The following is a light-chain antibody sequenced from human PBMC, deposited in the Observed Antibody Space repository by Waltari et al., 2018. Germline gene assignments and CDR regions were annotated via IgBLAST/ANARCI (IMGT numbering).Light chain of an antibody. CDR3: QHYVRLPAT. V-gene: IGKV3-20*01. J-gene: IGKJ1*01. CDR2: GAS. Sequence: EIVLTQSPGTLSLSPGERDTLFCRASQSIGKYLVWYQQKPGQAPRLLIYGASTRATGIPDRFRGGGSGTVFSLSITRLGPEDFAVYYGQHYVRLPATFGHGTTVEV. CDR1: QSIGKY.